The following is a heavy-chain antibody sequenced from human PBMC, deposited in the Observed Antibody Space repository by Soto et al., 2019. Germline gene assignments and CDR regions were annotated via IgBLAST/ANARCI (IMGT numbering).Heavy chain of an antibody. CDR1: GGTFSSYA. CDR3: ARDSYYDFWSGYNHYGMEV. Sequence: ASVKVSCKASGGTFSSYAISWVRQAPGQGLEWMGGIIPIFGTANYAQKFQGRVTITADKSTSKAYMELSSLRSEDTAVYYCARDSYYDFWSGYNHYGMEVWGQGTTVTVSS. V-gene: IGHV1-69*06. CDR2: IIPIFGTA. D-gene: IGHD3-3*01. J-gene: IGHJ6*01.